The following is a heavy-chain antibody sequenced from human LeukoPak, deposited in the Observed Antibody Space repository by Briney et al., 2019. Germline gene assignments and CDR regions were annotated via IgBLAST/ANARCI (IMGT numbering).Heavy chain of an antibody. CDR2: IYYNGNT. Sequence: SETLSLTCTVSVGSISSITYYWVWIRQPPRKGLEWIGSIYYNGNTYYNPSLKSRVTISVDTSKNQFFLRLSSVPATDRAVYYCASSPGGYCSSASCYTGGYFDYWGQGSLVTVSS. J-gene: IGHJ4*02. CDR1: VGSISSITYY. CDR3: ASSPGGYCSSASCYTGGYFDY. V-gene: IGHV4-39*01. D-gene: IGHD2-2*02.